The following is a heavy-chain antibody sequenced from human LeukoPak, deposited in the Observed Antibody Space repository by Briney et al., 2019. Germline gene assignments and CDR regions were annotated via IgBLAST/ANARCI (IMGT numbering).Heavy chain of an antibody. V-gene: IGHV1-2*06. CDR3: ARAPDGSSGYYYGALNY. Sequence: ASVKVSCKASGYTFTDYYMHWVRQAPGQGLEWMGRINPNTGGTNYAQKFQGRVTMTRDTSISTAYMELSRLRSGDTAVYYCARAPDGSSGYYYGALNYWGQGTLVTVPS. J-gene: IGHJ4*02. CDR1: GYTFTDYY. CDR2: INPNTGGT. D-gene: IGHD3-22*01.